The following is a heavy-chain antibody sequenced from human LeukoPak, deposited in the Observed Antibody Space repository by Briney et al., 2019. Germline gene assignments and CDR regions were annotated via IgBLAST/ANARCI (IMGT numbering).Heavy chain of an antibody. V-gene: IGHV4-34*01. Sequence: SETLSLTCAVYGGSFSGYYWSWIRQPPGKGLEGIGEINHSGSTNYNPSLKSRVTISVDTSKNQFSLKLSSVTAADTAVYYCARASVEFRWFDPWGQGTLVTVSS. CDR2: INHSGST. D-gene: IGHD5-24*01. CDR3: ARASVEFRWFDP. J-gene: IGHJ5*02. CDR1: GGSFSGYY.